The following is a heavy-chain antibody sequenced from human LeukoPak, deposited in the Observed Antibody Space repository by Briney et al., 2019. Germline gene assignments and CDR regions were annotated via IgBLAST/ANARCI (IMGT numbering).Heavy chain of an antibody. D-gene: IGHD1-26*01. J-gene: IGHJ5*02. CDR2: INPNSGGT. CDR1: GYTFTGYY. CDR3: ARDFSGSPDAWFDP. Sequence: ASVKVSCKASGYTFTGYYMHWVRQAPGQGLEWMGWINPNSGGTNYAQKFQGRVTMTRDTSISTAYMELSRLRSDDTAVYYCARDFSGSPDAWFDPWGRGTLVTVSS. V-gene: IGHV1-2*02.